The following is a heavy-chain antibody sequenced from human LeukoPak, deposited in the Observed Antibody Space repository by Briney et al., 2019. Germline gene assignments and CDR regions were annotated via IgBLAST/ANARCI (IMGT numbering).Heavy chain of an antibody. D-gene: IGHD3-22*01. CDR3: ARGTGDSSGPHYFDY. Sequence: SETLSLTCTVSGGSISSYYWSWIRQPPGKGLEWIGYIYYSGSTNYNPSLKSRVTISVDTSKNQFSLKLSSVTAADTAVYYCARGTGDSSGPHYFDYWGQGTLVTVSS. J-gene: IGHJ4*02. V-gene: IGHV4-59*01. CDR1: GGSISSYY. CDR2: IYYSGST.